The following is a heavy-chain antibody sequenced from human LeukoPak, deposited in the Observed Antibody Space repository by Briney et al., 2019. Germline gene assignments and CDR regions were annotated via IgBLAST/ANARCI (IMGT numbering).Heavy chain of an antibody. J-gene: IGHJ4*02. Sequence: GGSLRLSCAAPGFTFTSYSMNWVRQAPGKGLEWVSSISSSGNYIYYADSVKGRFTISRDNSKNTLYLQMNSLRAEDTAVYYCAKGILTGFDGGFDYWGQGTLVTVSS. D-gene: IGHD3-9*01. V-gene: IGHV3-21*04. CDR1: GFTFTSYS. CDR2: ISSSGNYI. CDR3: AKGILTGFDGGFDY.